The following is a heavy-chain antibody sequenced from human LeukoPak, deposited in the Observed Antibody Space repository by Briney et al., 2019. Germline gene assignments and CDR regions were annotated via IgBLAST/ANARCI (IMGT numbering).Heavy chain of an antibody. J-gene: IGHJ4*02. CDR2: IIPILGIA. CDR1: GGTLSSYT. D-gene: IGHD3-3*01. Sequence: SVKVSCKASGGTLSSYTISWVRQAPGQGLEWMGRIIPILGIANYAQKFQGRVTITADKSTSTAYMELSSLRSEDTAVYYCARETDFWSGHYYFDYWGQGTLVTVSS. V-gene: IGHV1-69*04. CDR3: ARETDFWSGHYYFDY.